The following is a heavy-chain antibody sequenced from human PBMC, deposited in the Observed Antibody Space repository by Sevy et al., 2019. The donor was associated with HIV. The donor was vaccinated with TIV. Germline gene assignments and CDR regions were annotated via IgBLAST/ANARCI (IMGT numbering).Heavy chain of an antibody. Sequence: GGSLRLSCAASGFTFSSYWMSWVRQAPGKGLEWVANIKKDGSEKYYVDSVKGRFTISRDNAKNSLYLQMNSLRAEDTAVYYCARESGEAAFDIWGQGTMVTVSS. CDR2: IKKDGSEK. CDR3: ARESGEAAFDI. CDR1: GFTFSSYW. D-gene: IGHD3-3*01. V-gene: IGHV3-7*01. J-gene: IGHJ3*02.